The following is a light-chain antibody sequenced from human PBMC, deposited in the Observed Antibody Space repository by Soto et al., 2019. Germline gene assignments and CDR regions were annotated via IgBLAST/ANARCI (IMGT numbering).Light chain of an antibody. Sequence: QSSLTQPASLSGSSGQSITISCTGTISDIGAYDYVSWFQQHPGKAPKLMISEVNKRPSGVSNRFSGSKSGNTAYLTISGLQVEDEAEYFCLSFTTTSTHVFGTGTKVTVL. V-gene: IGLV2-14*01. CDR2: EVN. CDR1: ISDIGAYDY. CDR3: LSFTTTSTHV. J-gene: IGLJ1*01.